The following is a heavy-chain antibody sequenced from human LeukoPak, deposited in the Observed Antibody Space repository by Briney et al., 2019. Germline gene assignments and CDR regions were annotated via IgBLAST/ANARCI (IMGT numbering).Heavy chain of an antibody. CDR1: GFTFSSYG. D-gene: IGHD2-15*01. J-gene: IGHJ4*02. CDR2: IWYDGSNK. V-gene: IGHV3-33*01. CDR3: AREAYCSGGSCYLYYFDY. Sequence: GGSLRLSCAASGFTFSSYGMHWVRQAPGKGLEWVAVIWYDGSNKYYADSVKGRFTISRDNSKNTLYLQMNSLRAEDTAVYYCAREAYCSGGSCYLYYFDYWGQRTLVTVSS.